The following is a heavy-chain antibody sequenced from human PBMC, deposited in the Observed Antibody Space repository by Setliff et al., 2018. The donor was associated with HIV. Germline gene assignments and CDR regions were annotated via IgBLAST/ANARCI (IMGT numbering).Heavy chain of an antibody. J-gene: IGHJ4*02. V-gene: IGHV3-21*01. D-gene: IGHD5-12*01. Sequence: PGESLKISCAASGFTFSTYRMNWVRQAPGKGLEWVSSISSSSSYIYYADSLKGRFTISRDNDKNSVHLQMTSLRAEDTAVYYGARDPPGSGFHLDYWGQGTPVTVSS. CDR1: GFTFSTYR. CDR3: ARDPPGSGFHLDY. CDR2: ISSSSSYI.